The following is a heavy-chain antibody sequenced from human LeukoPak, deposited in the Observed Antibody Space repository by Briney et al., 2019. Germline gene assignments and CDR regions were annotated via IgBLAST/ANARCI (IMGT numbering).Heavy chain of an antibody. CDR2: IYPGDSDT. Sequence: GESLKISCKGSGYSFTSYWIGWVRQMPGKGLEWMGIIYPGDSDTRYSPSFQGQVTISADKSISTAYLQWSSLKASDTAMYYCARLVTIFGVVIIREYYMDVWGKGTTVTVS. V-gene: IGHV5-51*01. J-gene: IGHJ6*03. CDR1: GYSFTSYW. CDR3: ARLVTIFGVVIIREYYMDV. D-gene: IGHD3-3*01.